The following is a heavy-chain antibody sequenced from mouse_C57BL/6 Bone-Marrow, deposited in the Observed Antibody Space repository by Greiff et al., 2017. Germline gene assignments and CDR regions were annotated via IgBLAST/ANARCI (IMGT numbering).Heavy chain of an antibody. Sequence: QVQLQQPGAELVQPGASVKMSCTASGYTFTSYWITWVKQRPGQGLEWIGDIYPTGGRTNYTEKFTSRAILTVDTSSNTAYMQLSSLTSEDSAVFYCARSGPLGRSIDYWGQGTTLTVSS. CDR1: GYTFTSYW. CDR2: IYPTGGRT. D-gene: IGHD4-1*01. V-gene: IGHV1-55*01. J-gene: IGHJ2*01. CDR3: ARSGPLGRSIDY.